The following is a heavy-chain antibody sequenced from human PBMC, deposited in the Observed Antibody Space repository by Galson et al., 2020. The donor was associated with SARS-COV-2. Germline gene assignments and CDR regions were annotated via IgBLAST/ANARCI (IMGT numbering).Heavy chain of an antibody. CDR2: ISAYNGNT. J-gene: IGHJ3*02. CDR1: RYTFTSYG. Sequence: ASVQVSCKASRYTFTSYGISWVRQAPGQGLEWMGWISAYNGNTNYAQKLQGRVTMTTDTSTSTAYMELRSLRSDDTAVYYCARGWTYCSSTSCSDAFDIWGQGTMGTVSS. CDR3: ARGWTYCSSTSCSDAFDI. V-gene: IGHV1-18*01. D-gene: IGHD2-2*01.